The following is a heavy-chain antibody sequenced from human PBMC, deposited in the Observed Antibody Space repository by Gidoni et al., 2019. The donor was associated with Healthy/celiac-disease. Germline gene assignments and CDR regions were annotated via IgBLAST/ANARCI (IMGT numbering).Heavy chain of an antibody. Sequence: QVQLQESGPGLVKPSETLSLTCTVSGGPISSYYWSWIRQPPGKGLEWIGYIYYSGSTNYNPSLKSRVTISVDTSKNQFSLKLSSVTAADTAVYYCARGYSSGWYPNWFDPWGQGTLVTVSS. V-gene: IGHV4-59*08. CDR1: GGPISSYY. CDR2: IYYSGST. CDR3: ARGYSSGWYPNWFDP. D-gene: IGHD6-19*01. J-gene: IGHJ5*02.